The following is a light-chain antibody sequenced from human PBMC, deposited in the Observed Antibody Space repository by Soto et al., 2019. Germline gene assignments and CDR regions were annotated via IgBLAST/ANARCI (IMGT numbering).Light chain of an antibody. CDR1: SSNIGNNY. V-gene: IGLV1-51*02. CDR2: ENN. J-gene: IGLJ1*01. Sequence: XQPPSVSAXXXXXXTIXCSGSSSNIGNNYVSWYQQLPGTAPKLLIYENNKRPSGIPDRFSGSKSGTSATLGITGLQTGDEADYYCGTWDSSRHVFGTGTKVTVL. CDR3: GTWDSSRHV.